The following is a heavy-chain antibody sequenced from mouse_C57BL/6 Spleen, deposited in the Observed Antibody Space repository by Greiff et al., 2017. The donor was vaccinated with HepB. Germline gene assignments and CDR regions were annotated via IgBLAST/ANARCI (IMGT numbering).Heavy chain of an antibody. Sequence: VQLQQSGAELMKPGASVKLSCKATGYTFTGYWIEWVKQRPGHGLEWIGEILPGSGSTNYNEKFKGKATFTADTSSNTAYMQHSSLTTEDSAIYYCARGDEYDVWPAWFAYWGQGTLVTVSA. V-gene: IGHV1-9*01. CDR3: ARGDEYDVWPAWFAY. D-gene: IGHD2-4*01. CDR1: GYTFTGYW. J-gene: IGHJ3*01. CDR2: ILPGSGST.